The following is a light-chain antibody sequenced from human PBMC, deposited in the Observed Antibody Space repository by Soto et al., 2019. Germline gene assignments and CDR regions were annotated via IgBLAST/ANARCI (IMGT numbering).Light chain of an antibody. J-gene: IGKJ2*01. CDR2: DAS. Sequence: DIQMTQSPSTLSASVGDRGTITCRASQSISSWLAWYQQKPGKAPKLLIYDASSLESGVPSRFSGSGSGTEFTLTISSLQPDDFATYYCHQYNSYSRYTFGQGTKLEIK. V-gene: IGKV1-5*01. CDR3: HQYNSYSRYT. CDR1: QSISSW.